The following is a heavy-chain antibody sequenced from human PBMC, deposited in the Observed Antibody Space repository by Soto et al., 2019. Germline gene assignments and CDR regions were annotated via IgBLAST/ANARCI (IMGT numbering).Heavy chain of an antibody. CDR1: GFVFSDYA. J-gene: IGHJ4*02. CDR2: ISAGGSDT. V-gene: IGHV3-23*01. D-gene: IGHD2-2*01. CDR3: ASVPIWCGSSSCYTEGFDS. Sequence: VGSLRLSCVASGFVFSDYAMSWVRQAPGKGLEWVSAISAGGSDTYYADSVKGRFTVSRVNSESTLYLQMNTLRAEDTAIYYCASVPIWCGSSSCYTEGFDSWGQGTLVTVSS.